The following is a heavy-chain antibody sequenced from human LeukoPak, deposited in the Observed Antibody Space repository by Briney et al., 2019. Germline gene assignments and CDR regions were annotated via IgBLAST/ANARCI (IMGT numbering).Heavy chain of an antibody. CDR3: ARGGGPSTTLDY. J-gene: IGHJ4*02. D-gene: IGHD3-16*01. CDR2: IYYSGST. Sequence: PSETLSLTCTVSGGSISSGGYYWGWIRQPPGKGLEWIGSIYYSGSTYYNPSLKSRVTISVDTSKNQFSLKLSSVTAADTAVYYCARGGGPSTTLDYWGQGTLVTVSS. CDR1: GGSISSGGYY. V-gene: IGHV4-39*01.